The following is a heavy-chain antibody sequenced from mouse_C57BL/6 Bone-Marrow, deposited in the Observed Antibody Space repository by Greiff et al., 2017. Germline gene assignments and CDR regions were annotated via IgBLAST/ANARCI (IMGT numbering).Heavy chain of an antibody. CDR2: IDPSDSYT. CDR1: GYTFTSYW. Sequence: QVQLQQSGAELVMPGASVKLSCKASGYTFTSYWMHWVKQRPGQGLEWIGEIDPSDSYTNYNQQFKGKSTLTVDKSSSPAYMQLSSLTSEDSAVYYCAISRWLLQAWFAYWGQGTLVTVSA. D-gene: IGHD2-3*01. V-gene: IGHV1-69*01. CDR3: AISRWLLQAWFAY. J-gene: IGHJ3*01.